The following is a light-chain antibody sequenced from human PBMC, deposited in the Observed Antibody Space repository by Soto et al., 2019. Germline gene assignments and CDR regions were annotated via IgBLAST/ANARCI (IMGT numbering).Light chain of an antibody. V-gene: IGKV1-39*01. J-gene: IGKJ1*01. Sequence: DIQMTQSPSSLSASVGDRVTITCRASQSISSYLNWYQHKPGKAPNLLIYAATTLQSGVQSRFSGSGSGTDFTLTIRSLQPEDFATYYCKQSYSNPRTFGQGTKVDIK. CDR3: KQSYSNPRT. CDR2: AAT. CDR1: QSISSY.